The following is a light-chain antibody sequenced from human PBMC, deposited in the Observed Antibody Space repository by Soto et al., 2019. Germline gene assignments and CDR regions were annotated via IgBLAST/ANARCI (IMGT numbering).Light chain of an antibody. CDR1: QSLNRN. Sequence: EILMTQSPATLSVSPGERATLSCRASQSLNRNLAWYQQKPGQAPRLIIYGASNRASGIPARFSGSGSGTEFTLTISSLQSEDFALYYCQHYNDWPPAFTFGPGTKVDL. J-gene: IGKJ3*01. CDR2: GAS. V-gene: IGKV3D-15*01. CDR3: QHYNDWPPAFT.